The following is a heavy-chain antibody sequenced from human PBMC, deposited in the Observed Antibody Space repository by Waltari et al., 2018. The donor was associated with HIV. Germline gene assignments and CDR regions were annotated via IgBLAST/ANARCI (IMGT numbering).Heavy chain of an antibody. Sequence: QEQLVESGGGVVQPGRSLRLSCAASGITCSRYVIHCGRQAPGKGLEWVAVIWYDGGNKYYADSVKGRFTISRDNSKNTLYLQMNSLRAEDTAVYYCARDPWDIAADLYYYYGMDVWGQGTTVTVSS. CDR1: GITCSRYV. J-gene: IGHJ6*02. D-gene: IGHD6-13*01. V-gene: IGHV3-33*01. CDR3: ARDPWDIAADLYYYYGMDV. CDR2: IWYDGGNK.